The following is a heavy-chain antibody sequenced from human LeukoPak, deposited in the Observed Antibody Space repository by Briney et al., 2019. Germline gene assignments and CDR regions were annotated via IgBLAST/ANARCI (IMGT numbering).Heavy chain of an antibody. D-gene: IGHD6-13*01. J-gene: IGHJ5*02. CDR3: ARDRISGWFDP. CDR2: ISAYNGNT. CDR1: GYTFTSYG. Sequence: GASVKVSCKAPGYTFTSYGISWVRQATGQGLEWMGWISAYNGNTNYAQKLQGRVTMTTDTSTSTAYMELRSLRSDDTAVYYCARDRISGWFDPWGQGTLVTVSS. V-gene: IGHV1-18*01.